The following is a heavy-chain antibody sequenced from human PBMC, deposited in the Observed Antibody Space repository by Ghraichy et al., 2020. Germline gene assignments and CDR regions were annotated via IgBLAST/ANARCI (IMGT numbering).Heavy chain of an antibody. J-gene: IGHJ6*02. D-gene: IGHD1-26*01. Sequence: SETLSLTCAVYGETFNNYFWTWIRQPPGKGLEWIGEINHGGVTHYNTSLKSRLTLSVDTSTNQFSLKLTSVAAADAALYYCARARVNLGGLSRRYYFHYGLDVWGPGTTVIVSS. CDR3: ARARVNLGGLSRRYYFHYGLDV. V-gene: IGHV4-34*01. CDR1: GETFNNYF. CDR2: INHGGVT.